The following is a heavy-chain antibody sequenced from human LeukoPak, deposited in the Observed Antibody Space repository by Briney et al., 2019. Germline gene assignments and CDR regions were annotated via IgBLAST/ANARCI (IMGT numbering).Heavy chain of an antibody. CDR2: ISAGSSNT. J-gene: IGHJ4*02. CDR3: ARSAVQANTPFYFDF. V-gene: IGHV3-48*01. D-gene: IGHD1-26*01. CDR1: GFIFASYG. Sequence: GGSLRLSCSASGFIFASYGMNWVRQAPGSGLQWVAYISAGSSNTCYPGSVKGRFTISRDDADNLLHLQMNSLSAEDTAVYYCARSAVQANTPFYFDFWGQGALVT.